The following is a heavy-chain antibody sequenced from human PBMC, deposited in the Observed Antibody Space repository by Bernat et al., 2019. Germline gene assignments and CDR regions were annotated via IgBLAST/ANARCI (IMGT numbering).Heavy chain of an antibody. CDR3: ARDRWAGWEYGMDV. CDR2: IIPILGIA. CDR1: GGTFSSYT. J-gene: IGHJ6*02. Sequence: QVQLVQSGAEVKKPGSSVKVSCKASGGTFSSYTINWVRQAPGQGLEWMGRIIPILGIANYAQKFQGSVTITADKSTSTAYMELSSLRSEDTAVYYCARDRWAGWEYGMDVWGQGTTVTVSS. D-gene: IGHD1-26*01. V-gene: IGHV1-69*08.